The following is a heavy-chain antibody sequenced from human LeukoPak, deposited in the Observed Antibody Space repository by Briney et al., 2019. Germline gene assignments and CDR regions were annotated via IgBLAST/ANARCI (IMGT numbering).Heavy chain of an antibody. CDR3: ARATDFWSGYYLDY. CDR1: GGSISSYY. V-gene: IGHV4-59*01. J-gene: IGHJ4*02. CDR2: IYYSGST. Sequence: SETLSLTCTVSGGSISSYYWSWIRQPPAKGLEWIGYIYYSGSTNYNPSLKSRVTISVDTSKNQFSLKLSSVTAADTAVYYCARATDFWSGYYLDYWGQGTLVTVSS. D-gene: IGHD3-3*01.